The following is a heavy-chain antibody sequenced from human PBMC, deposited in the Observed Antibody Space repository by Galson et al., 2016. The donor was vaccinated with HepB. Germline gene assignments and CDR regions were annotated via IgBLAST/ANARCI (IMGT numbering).Heavy chain of an antibody. CDR2: INNSGGRT. CDR1: EFTFTSYA. J-gene: IGHJ4*02. Sequence: CAASEFTFTSYAMSWVRQAPGKGLEWVSSINNSGGRTHYADSVRGRFTISRDNSKNTLFLQMNSLRAEDTALYYCAKDRWTGQLLPHGFDYWGQGTLVTVSS. D-gene: IGHD6-6*01. CDR3: AKDRWTGQLLPHGFDY. V-gene: IGHV3-23*01.